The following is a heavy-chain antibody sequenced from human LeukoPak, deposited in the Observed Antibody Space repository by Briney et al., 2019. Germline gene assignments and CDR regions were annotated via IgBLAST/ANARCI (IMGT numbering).Heavy chain of an antibody. Sequence: GGSLRLSCSASGFTFSSYALHWGRQAPGKGLEYVSAISSYGGSTYYTDSVKGRFTISRDNSKNTLYLQMSSLRAEDTAVYYCVKDEVKSRDDYNLGAFYIWGQGTTVTVSS. J-gene: IGHJ3*02. CDR1: GFTFSSYA. CDR2: ISSYGGST. D-gene: IGHD5-24*01. CDR3: VKDEVKSRDDYNLGAFYI. V-gene: IGHV3-64D*09.